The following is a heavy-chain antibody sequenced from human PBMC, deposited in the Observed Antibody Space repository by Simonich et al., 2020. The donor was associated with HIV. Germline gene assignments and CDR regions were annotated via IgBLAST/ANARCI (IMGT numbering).Heavy chain of an antibody. CDR1: GGTFSSFA. Sequence: QVQLVQSGAEVKKPGSSVKVSCTASGGTFSSFAIRWVRQAPGIGLGGVGGIIPIFGTANYAQMFQGRVTITADESTSTAYMELSSLRSEDTGIYYCARKGGGRGVYYFDYWGQGTLVTVSS. CDR2: IIPIFGTA. CDR3: ARKGGGRGVYYFDY. J-gene: IGHJ4*02. D-gene: IGHD3-10*01. V-gene: IGHV1-69*13.